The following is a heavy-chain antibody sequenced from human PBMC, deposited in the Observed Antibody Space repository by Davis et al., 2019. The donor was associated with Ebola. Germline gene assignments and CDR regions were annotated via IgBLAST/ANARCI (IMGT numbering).Heavy chain of an antibody. CDR2: IIPILGIA. CDR1: GYTFTSYA. Sequence: SVTVSCKASGYTFTSYAISWVRQAPGQGLEWMGGIIPILGIANYAQKFQGRVTITADESTSTAYMELSSLRSEDTAVYYCAGQLRFLDRGAFDIWGQGTMVTVSS. D-gene: IGHD3-3*01. J-gene: IGHJ3*02. V-gene: IGHV1-69*10. CDR3: AGQLRFLDRGAFDI.